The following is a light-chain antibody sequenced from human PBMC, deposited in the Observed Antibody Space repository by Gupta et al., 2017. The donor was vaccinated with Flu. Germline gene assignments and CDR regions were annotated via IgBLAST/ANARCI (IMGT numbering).Light chain of an antibody. V-gene: IGLV1-40*01. CDR1: RSNIVAGYD. CDR2: GNS. Sequence: QSVLTQPPSVSGAPGQRVTISCTGSRSNIVAGYDVHWYQQVPGTAPKLLIYGNSDRPSGVPDRFSGSKSGTSASLAITGLQPDDEAIYYCQSYDSSRSVVVFGGGTKLTVL. CDR3: QSYDSSRSVVV. J-gene: IGLJ2*01.